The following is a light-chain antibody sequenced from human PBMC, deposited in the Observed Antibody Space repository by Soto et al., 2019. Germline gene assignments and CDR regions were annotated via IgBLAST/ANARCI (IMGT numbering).Light chain of an antibody. CDR1: QNIDNK. Sequence: EIVMTQSPATLSVSPGERATLSCRASQNIDNKLVWYQQKPGQVPRPLIYDASTRATGIPARFSGSGSGTEFTLTISSLQSEDFAFYYCQQFHYWWTFGQGTKVDIK. J-gene: IGKJ1*01. CDR3: QQFHYWWT. CDR2: DAS. V-gene: IGKV3-15*01.